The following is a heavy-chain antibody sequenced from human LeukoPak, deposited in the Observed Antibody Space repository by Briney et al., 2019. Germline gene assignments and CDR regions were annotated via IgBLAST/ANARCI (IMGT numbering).Heavy chain of an antibody. CDR1: GGTFSSYA. J-gene: IGHJ3*02. CDR2: IIPIFGTA. V-gene: IGHV1-69*05. D-gene: IGHD3-16*01. Sequence: ASVKVSCKASGGTFSSYAISWVRQAPGQGLEWMGGIIPIFGTANYAQKFQGRVAITTHDSTRTAYLELSSLRSEDTAVYYCARVWRWHADAFDSWLQGTIVTVSS. CDR3: ARVWRWHADAFDS.